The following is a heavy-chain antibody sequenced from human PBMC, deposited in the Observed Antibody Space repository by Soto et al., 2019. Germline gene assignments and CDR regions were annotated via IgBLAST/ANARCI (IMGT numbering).Heavy chain of an antibody. D-gene: IGHD3-10*01. CDR3: ARDPLYGSGSTALD. V-gene: IGHV3-11*01. Sequence: GGSLRLSCAASGFTFSDYYMSWIRQAPGKGLEWVSYISSSGSTIYYADSVKGRFTISRDNAKNSLYLQMNSLRAEDTAVYYCARDPLYGSGSTALDWGQGTLVTVSS. CDR2: ISSSGSTI. CDR1: GFTFSDYY. J-gene: IGHJ4*02.